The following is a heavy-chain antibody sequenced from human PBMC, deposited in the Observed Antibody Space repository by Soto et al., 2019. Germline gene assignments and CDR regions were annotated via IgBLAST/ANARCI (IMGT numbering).Heavy chain of an antibody. D-gene: IGHD2-2*01. V-gene: IGHV1-18*01. J-gene: IGHJ5*02. CDR3: AIVVPGAEAWFGP. CDR2: ISLYSDGT. CDR1: GYTFSNYG. Sequence: QVQLVQSGGEVKRPGASVKVSCKTSGYTFSNYGITWVRQAPGQPLEWLGWISLYSDGTNYAQKFQGRVSMTTDTSTTTAYMELRSLRSDDTAVYYCAIVVPGAEAWFGPWCQGTLVTVSS.